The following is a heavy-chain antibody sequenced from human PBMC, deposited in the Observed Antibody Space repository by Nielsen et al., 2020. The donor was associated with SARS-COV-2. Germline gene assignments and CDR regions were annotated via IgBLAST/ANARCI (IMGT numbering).Heavy chain of an antibody. CDR2: TSYDGNT. CDR3: ARGAAWFDP. J-gene: IGHJ5*02. D-gene: IGHD2-15*01. CDR1: GDSITSGGSH. V-gene: IGHV4-31*03. Sequence: SETLSLTCTVSGDSITSGGSHGSWIRHHPSRGLEWLGFTSYDGNTYSNPSLESRLIISVDTSENQFSLRLNSVTAADTAIYFCARGAAWFDPWGQGTRVTVSS.